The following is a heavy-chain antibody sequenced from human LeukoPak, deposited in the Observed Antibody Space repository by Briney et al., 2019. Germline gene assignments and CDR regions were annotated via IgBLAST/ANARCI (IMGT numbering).Heavy chain of an antibody. V-gene: IGHV3-21*01. CDR2: ISSSSSYI. CDR3: ARVGATDTVDY. Sequence: GGSLRLSCAASGFTFSSYSMNWVRRAPGKGLEWVSSISSSSSYIYYADSVKGRFTISRDNAKNSLYLQMNSLRAEDTAVYYCARVGATDTVDYWGQGTLVTVSS. J-gene: IGHJ4*02. D-gene: IGHD1-26*01. CDR1: GFTFSSYS.